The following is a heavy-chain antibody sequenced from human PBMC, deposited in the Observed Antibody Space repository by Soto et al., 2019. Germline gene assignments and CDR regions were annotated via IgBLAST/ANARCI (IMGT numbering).Heavy chain of an antibody. CDR1: GGSISSYY. J-gene: IGHJ2*01. Sequence: SETLSLTCTVSGGSISSYYWSWIRQPPGKGLEWIGYIYYSGSTNYNPSIKSRVTISVDTSKNQFSLKLSSVTAADTAVYYCARHVAMYYDILTGYQNWYFDLWGRGTLVTVS. CDR2: IYYSGST. V-gene: IGHV4-59*08. CDR3: ARHVAMYYDILTGYQNWYFDL. D-gene: IGHD3-9*01.